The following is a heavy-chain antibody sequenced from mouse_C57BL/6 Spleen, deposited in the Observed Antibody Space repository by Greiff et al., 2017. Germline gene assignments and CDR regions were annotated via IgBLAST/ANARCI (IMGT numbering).Heavy chain of an antibody. V-gene: IGHV14-2*01. D-gene: IGHD2-10*02. CDR1: GFNINDYY. CDR2: IDPEDGDT. CDR3: AREGYGNYENYAMDY. J-gene: IGHJ4*01. Sequence: EVQLQQSGAELVKPGASVKLSCTASGFNINDYYMHWVKQRTEQGLEWIGRIDPEDGDTKYAPKFQGKATITADTSSNTAYLQLSSLTSEDTAVYYCAREGYGNYENYAMDYWGQGTSVTVSS.